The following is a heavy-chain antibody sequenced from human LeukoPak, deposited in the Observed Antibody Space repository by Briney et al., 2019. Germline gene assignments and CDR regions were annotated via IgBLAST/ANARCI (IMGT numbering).Heavy chain of an antibody. CDR2: IKSKTDGGTT. Sequence: GGSLRLSCAASGFTFSSYWMHWVRQAPGKGLEWVGRIKSKTDGGTTDYAAPVKGRFTISRDDSKNTLYLQMNSLKTEDTAVYYCTTNSDYGDSYYYYYGMDVWGQGTTVTVSS. V-gene: IGHV3-15*01. J-gene: IGHJ6*02. D-gene: IGHD4-17*01. CDR3: TTNSDYGDSYYYYYGMDV. CDR1: GFTFSSYW.